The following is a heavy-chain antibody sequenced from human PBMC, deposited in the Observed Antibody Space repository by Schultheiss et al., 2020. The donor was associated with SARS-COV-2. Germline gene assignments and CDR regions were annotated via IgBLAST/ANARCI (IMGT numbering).Heavy chain of an antibody. CDR2: ISSSSSYI. CDR1: GFTFSSYS. D-gene: IGHD3-22*01. Sequence: GGSLRLSCAASGFTFSSYSMNWVRQAPGKGLEWVSYISSSSSYIYYADSVKGRFTISRDNSKNTLYLQMNSLRAEDTAVYYCAKDIGGWYYYDSSGYSGYYGMDVWGQGTTVTVSS. V-gene: IGHV3-21*05. J-gene: IGHJ6*02. CDR3: AKDIGGWYYYDSSGYSGYYGMDV.